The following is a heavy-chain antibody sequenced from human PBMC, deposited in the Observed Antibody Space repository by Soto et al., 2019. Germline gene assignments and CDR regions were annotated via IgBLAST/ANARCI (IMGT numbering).Heavy chain of an antibody. CDR2: ISSSSAYI. Sequence: EVQLVESGGDLVKPGGSLRLSCADSGFTFSTYSMIWVRQAPGKGLEWVSAISSSSAYIFYADSVKGRFTISRDNAKNSLYLQMNSLSAEDTAVYYCARGGREMTRHLDYWGQGTLVTVSS. CDR1: GFTFSTYS. CDR3: ARGGREMTRHLDY. J-gene: IGHJ4*02. D-gene: IGHD4-17*01. V-gene: IGHV3-21*01.